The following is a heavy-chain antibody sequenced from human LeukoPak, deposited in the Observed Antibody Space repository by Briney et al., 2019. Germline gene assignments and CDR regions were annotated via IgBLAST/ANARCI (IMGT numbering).Heavy chain of an antibody. V-gene: IGHV3-33*01. CDR3: ARDLRATTVFDY. Sequence: GGSLRLSCAASGFTFSSYGMHWVRQAPGKGLEWVAVIWYDGSNKYYADSVKGRFTIPRDNSKNTLYLQMNSLRAEDTAVYYCARDLRATTVFDYWGQGTLVTVSS. J-gene: IGHJ4*02. D-gene: IGHD1-26*01. CDR1: GFTFSSYG. CDR2: IWYDGSNK.